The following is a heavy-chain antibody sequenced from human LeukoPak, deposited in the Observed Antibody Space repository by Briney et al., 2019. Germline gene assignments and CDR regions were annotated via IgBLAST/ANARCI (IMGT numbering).Heavy chain of an antibody. CDR3: ARGTPSSSGWLYYGMDV. J-gene: IGHJ6*02. V-gene: IGHV3-30*02. CDR1: GFSFSSFG. D-gene: IGHD6-19*01. CDR2: IRYDGRNK. Sequence: PGGSLRLSCAASGFSFSSFGMHWVRQTPGKGLEWVAFIRYDGRNKYYADSVKGRFTISRDNSKNTPYLQMNSLRAEDTAVYYCARGTPSSSGWLYYGMDVWGQGTTVTVSS.